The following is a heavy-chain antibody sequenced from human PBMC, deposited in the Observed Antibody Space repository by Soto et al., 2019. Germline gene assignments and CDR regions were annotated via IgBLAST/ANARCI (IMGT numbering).Heavy chain of an antibody. CDR2: IVVGSGNT. D-gene: IGHD4-4*01. CDR3: AAHNDYRKGPQGKWFDP. Sequence: SVKVSCKSSGFTFTSSAVQWVRQARGQRLEWIGWIVVGSGNTNYAQKFQERVTITRDMSTSTAYMELSSLRSEDTAVYYCAAHNDYRKGPQGKWFDPWGQAPLVTVYS. CDR1: GFTFTSSA. J-gene: IGHJ5*02. V-gene: IGHV1-58*01.